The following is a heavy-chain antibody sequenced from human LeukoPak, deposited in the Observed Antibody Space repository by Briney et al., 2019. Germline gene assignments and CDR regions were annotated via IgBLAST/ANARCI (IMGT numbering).Heavy chain of an antibody. D-gene: IGHD5-24*01. Sequence: TGGSLRLSFAASGCNFGTYWMHLVRQAAGKGLVSVSRIEIDGRQRMYADSVNGRLTSSRDNAKNALDLQMHSLRAEATGVYYCVRDDNFNIEQWGQGTLVTVSS. J-gene: IGHJ4*02. CDR3: VRDDNFNIEQ. V-gene: IGHV3-74*03. CDR2: IEIDGRQR. CDR1: GCNFGTYW.